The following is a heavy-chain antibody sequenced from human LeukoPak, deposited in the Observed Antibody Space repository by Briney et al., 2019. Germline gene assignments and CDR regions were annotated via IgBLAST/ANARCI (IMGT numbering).Heavy chain of an antibody. CDR1: GYTFTSYD. J-gene: IGHJ5*02. CDR3: ARGNTYYDFWSGPGWFDP. Sequence: ASVKVSCKASGYTFTSYDINWVRQATGQGLEWMGWMNPNSGNTGYAQKFQGRVTITRNTSISTAYMELSSLRSEDTAVYYCARGNTYYDFWSGPGWFDPWGQGTLVTVSS. D-gene: IGHD3-3*01. V-gene: IGHV1-8*03. CDR2: MNPNSGNT.